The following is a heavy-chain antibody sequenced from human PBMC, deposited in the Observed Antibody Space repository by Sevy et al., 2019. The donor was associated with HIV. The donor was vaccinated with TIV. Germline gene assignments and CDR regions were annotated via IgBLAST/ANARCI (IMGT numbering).Heavy chain of an antibody. J-gene: IGHJ4*02. CDR2: MRQDGNEK. CDR3: ARGIYGSGSRLGLGY. Sequence: GGSLRLSCAASGFTFSSYWMTWVRQAPGKGLEWVANMRQDGNEKYYVDSVKGRFTISRDNAKNSLYLQMNSLRAEDTAVYNCARGIYGSGSRLGLGYWGQGTLVTVSS. CDR1: GFTFSSYW. D-gene: IGHD3-10*01. V-gene: IGHV3-7*01.